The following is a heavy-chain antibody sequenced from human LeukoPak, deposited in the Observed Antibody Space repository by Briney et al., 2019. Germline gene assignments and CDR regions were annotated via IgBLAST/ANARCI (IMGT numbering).Heavy chain of an antibody. CDR2: ISSNGGST. J-gene: IGHJ3*02. CDR1: GFTFSNYA. CDR3: VKALGYCSGGSCLAFDI. D-gene: IGHD2-15*01. Sequence: GGSLRLSCSASGFTFSNYAMHWVRQAPGKGLEYVSAISSNGGSTYYADSVKGRFTISRDNSKNTLYLQMSSLRAEDTAVYYCVKALGYCSGGSCLAFDIWGQGQWSPSLQ. V-gene: IGHV3-64D*06.